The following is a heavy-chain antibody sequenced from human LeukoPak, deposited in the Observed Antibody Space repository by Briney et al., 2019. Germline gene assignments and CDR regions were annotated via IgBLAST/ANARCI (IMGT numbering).Heavy chain of an antibody. J-gene: IGHJ5*01. CDR3: ARDRWELTPAKGWFDS. V-gene: IGHV4-4*07. D-gene: IGHD1-26*01. Sequence: SETLSLTCAVSGDSMTNYYWSWIRQPAGQGLEWIGHIYVSGRTNYNPSFKSRVSMSIDTSKKQFSLNLTSVIAPDTAVYFCARDRWELTPAKGWFDSWGQGTLVTVSS. CDR2: IYVSGRT. CDR1: GDSMTNYY.